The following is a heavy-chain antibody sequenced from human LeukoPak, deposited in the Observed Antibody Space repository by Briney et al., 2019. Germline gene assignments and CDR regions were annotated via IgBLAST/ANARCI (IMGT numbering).Heavy chain of an antibody. CDR1: GYTFTSYY. Sequence: GASVKVSCKASGYTFTSYYMHWVRQAPGQGLEWMGIINPSGGSTSYAQKFQGRVTMARDTSTSTVYMELSSLRSEDTAVHYCATRGYSGYGIFDYWGQGTLVTVSS. J-gene: IGHJ4*02. CDR3: ATRGYSGYGIFDY. V-gene: IGHV1-46*03. D-gene: IGHD5-12*01. CDR2: INPSGGST.